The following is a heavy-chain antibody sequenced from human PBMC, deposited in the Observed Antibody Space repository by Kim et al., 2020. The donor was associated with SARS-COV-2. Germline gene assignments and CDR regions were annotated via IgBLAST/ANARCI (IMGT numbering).Heavy chain of an antibody. Sequence: SETLSLTCAVSGGSINNVGYSWSWIRQLPGMGLEWIGYIYDSGTTYYSPSLKSRVTISLDRSRTQFFLNLNSGTAADTAVYYCARGSYASGMDVWGQGT. CDR3: ARGSYASGMDV. V-gene: IGHV4-30-2*01. CDR2: IYDSGTT. J-gene: IGHJ6*02. D-gene: IGHD3-16*01. CDR1: GGSINNVGYS.